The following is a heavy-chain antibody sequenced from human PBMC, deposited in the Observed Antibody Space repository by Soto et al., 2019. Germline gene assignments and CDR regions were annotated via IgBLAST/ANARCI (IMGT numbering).Heavy chain of an antibody. D-gene: IGHD3-3*01. CDR2: IVPVFGMV. Sequence: QVLLAQSGAEVKKPGSSVKVSCQTSRGTFNTSPISWVRQAPGQGLEWLGDIVPVFGMVNYAQQFQDRLNLTAEESTASVCKEVRRLKPEDKAVYFCATPHLRGRQYDYRSPATASLYHSGLGVWGQGTTVIVSS. CDR3: ATPHLRGRQYDYRSPATASLYHSGLGV. CDR1: RGTFNTSP. J-gene: IGHJ6*02. V-gene: IGHV1-69*01.